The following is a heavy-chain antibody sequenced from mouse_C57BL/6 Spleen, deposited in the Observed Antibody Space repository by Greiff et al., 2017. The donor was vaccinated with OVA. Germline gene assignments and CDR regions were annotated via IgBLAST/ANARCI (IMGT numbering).Heavy chain of an antibody. CDR3: ARAYYYGSSHYYYAMDY. D-gene: IGHD1-1*01. CDR1: GYTFTDYY. V-gene: IGHV1-75*01. J-gene: IGHJ4*01. CDR2: IFPGSGST. Sequence: ESGPELVKPGASVKISCKASGYTFTDYYINWVKQRPGQGLEWIGWIFPGSGSTYYNEKFKGKATLTVDKSSSTAYMLLSSLTSEDSAVYFCARAYYYGSSHYYYAMDYWGQGTSVTVSS.